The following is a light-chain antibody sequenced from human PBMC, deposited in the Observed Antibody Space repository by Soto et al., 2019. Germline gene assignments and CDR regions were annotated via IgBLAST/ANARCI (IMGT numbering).Light chain of an antibody. CDR1: LSVASNY. CDR2: AAS. J-gene: IGKJ1*01. Sequence: EIVLTQSPGTLPLSPGERATLSCRASLSVASNYLAWYQQKPGQAPRLLIYAASGRATGIPDRFSGSGSGTDFTLTISSLEPKDFAVYYCQQYGSAPWTFGQGTKVEIK. V-gene: IGKV3-20*01. CDR3: QQYGSAPWT.